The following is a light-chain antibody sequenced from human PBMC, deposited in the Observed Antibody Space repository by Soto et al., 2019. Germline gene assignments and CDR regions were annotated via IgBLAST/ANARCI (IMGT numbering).Light chain of an antibody. Sequence: QSALTQPPSVSGSPGQSVTISCTGTSTDVGNYNRVSWYQQPPGTAPKLIVYEVSNRPSGVPDRFSGSKSGSTASLIISGVQAEDEADYYCSSVTSSSPYVVFGGGTKLTVL. V-gene: IGLV2-18*02. J-gene: IGLJ2*01. CDR1: STDVGNYNR. CDR2: EVS. CDR3: SSVTSSSPYVV.